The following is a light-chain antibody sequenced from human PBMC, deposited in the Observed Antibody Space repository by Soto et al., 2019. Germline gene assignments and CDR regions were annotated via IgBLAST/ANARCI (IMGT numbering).Light chain of an antibody. J-gene: IGKJ5*01. CDR3: QQYDSSPIT. Sequence: EIGLTQSPATLSLSPGERATLSFVAIQSVSINLALYQQKPGQAPRLLIYDASNRPTGIPARFTGSGSGTDFTLTISRLEPEDFAVYYCQQYDSSPITFGQGTRLEIK. CDR1: QSVSIN. V-gene: IGKV3D-20*01. CDR2: DAS.